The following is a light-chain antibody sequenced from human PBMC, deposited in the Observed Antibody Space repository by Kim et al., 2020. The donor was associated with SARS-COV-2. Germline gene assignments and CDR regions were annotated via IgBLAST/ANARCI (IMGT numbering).Light chain of an antibody. CDR2: DAS. V-gene: IGKV1-33*01. CDR3: QQFDSLPPA. Sequence: DIQMTQSPSSLSASVGDRVTITCQASQDISNYLNWYQQKPGKAPKVLISDASRLKTGVPSRFSGSGSGTDFSFTISSLQPEDFATYYCQQFDSLPPAFGQGTKLEI. CDR1: QDISNY. J-gene: IGKJ2*01.